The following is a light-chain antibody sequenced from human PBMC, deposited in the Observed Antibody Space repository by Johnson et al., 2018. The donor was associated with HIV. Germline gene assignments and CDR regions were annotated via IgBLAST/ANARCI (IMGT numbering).Light chain of an antibody. CDR3: GTWDSSLSAFYV. J-gene: IGLJ1*01. Sequence: QSVLTQSPSASGTPGQRVTISCSGSSSNIGNNYVSWYQQLPGTAPKLLIYENNKRPSGIPDRFSGSKSGTSATLGITGLQTGDEADYYCGTWDSSLSAFYVFGTGTKVTVV. CDR1: SSNIGNNY. CDR2: ENN. V-gene: IGLV1-51*02.